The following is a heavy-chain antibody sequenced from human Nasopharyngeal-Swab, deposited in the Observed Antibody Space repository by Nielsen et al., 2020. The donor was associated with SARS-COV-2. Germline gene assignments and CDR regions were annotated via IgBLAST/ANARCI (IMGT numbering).Heavy chain of an antibody. V-gene: IGHV3-30*03. CDR1: RFTFSRWP. D-gene: IGHD2-15*01. CDR2: ISSDGSDK. J-gene: IGHJ4*02. CDR3: ASLRADTLDFAY. Sequence: GGSLRLSCVASRFTFSRWPMHWVRQAPGKGLEWVTVISSDGSDKQYVDSVKGRFTISRDNSKNTLYLQMKSLRAEDTGVYYCASLRADTLDFAYWGQGTLVTVSS.